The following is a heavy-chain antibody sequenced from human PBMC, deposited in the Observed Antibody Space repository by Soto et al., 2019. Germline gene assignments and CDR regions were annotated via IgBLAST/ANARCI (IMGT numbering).Heavy chain of an antibody. D-gene: IGHD2-21*01. V-gene: IGHV3-23*01. Sequence: EVQLLESGGGLVQPGGSLRLACAASGFSFNSYAMVWVRQAPGKGLEWVSVISARGGSSYFADSVKGRFTISRDNAQNSLYLQMNSLRDEDTAVYYCARGVWPVAFDIWGQGTVVTVSS. J-gene: IGHJ3*02. CDR1: GFSFNSYA. CDR3: ARGVWPVAFDI. CDR2: ISARGGSS.